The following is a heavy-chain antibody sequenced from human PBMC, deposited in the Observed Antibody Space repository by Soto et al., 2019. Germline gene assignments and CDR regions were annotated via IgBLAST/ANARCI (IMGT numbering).Heavy chain of an antibody. V-gene: IGHV1-8*01. D-gene: IGHD3-16*01. CDR1: GYTFTSYD. CDR2: MNPNSGNT. J-gene: IGHJ3*02. Sequence: ASVKVSCKASGYTFTSYDINWVRQATGQGLEWMGWMNPNSGNTGYAQKFQGRVTMTRNTSISTAYMELSSLRSEDTAVYYCARGLSRIMITFGGVDAFDIWGQGTMVTVSS. CDR3: ARGLSRIMITFGGVDAFDI.